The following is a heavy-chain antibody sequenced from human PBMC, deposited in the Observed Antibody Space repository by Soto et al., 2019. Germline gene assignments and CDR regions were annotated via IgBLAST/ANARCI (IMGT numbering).Heavy chain of an antibody. J-gene: IGHJ4*02. D-gene: IGHD6-19*01. CDR3: AKEPPYSSGWYYFDY. V-gene: IGHV3-9*01. Sequence: GGSLRLSCAASGFTFDDYAMHWVQQAPGKGLEWVSGISWNSGSIGYADSVKGRFTISRDNAKNSLYLQMNSLRAEDTALYYCAKEPPYSSGWYYFDYWGQGTLVTVSS. CDR2: ISWNSGSI. CDR1: GFTFDDYA.